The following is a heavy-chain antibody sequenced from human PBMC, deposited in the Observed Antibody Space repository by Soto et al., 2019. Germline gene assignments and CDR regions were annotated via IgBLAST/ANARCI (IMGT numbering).Heavy chain of an antibody. CDR1: GFSLSNAGLG. D-gene: IGHD6-13*01. Sequence: QVTVKESGPVLVIRTETLTLTCTVSGFSLSNAGLGVSWIRQPPGKALEWLAHIFSNDEKSYSTSLKSRLTISKDTSKSQVVLTMTNMDPVDTATYYCASTYSTSWYWFDPWGQGTLVTVSS. J-gene: IGHJ5*02. V-gene: IGHV2-26*04. CDR3: ASTYSTSWYWFDP. CDR2: IFSNDEK.